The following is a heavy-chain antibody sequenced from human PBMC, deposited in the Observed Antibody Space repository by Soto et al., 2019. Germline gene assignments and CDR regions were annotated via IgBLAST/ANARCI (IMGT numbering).Heavy chain of an antibody. CDR3: VSLGYCSGGSCSEDAFDI. CDR2: IYYSGST. Sequence: QVQLQESGPGLVKPSETLSLTCTVSGGSISSYYWSWIRQPPGKGLEWIGYIYYSGSTNYNPSLKSRVTISVDTSKNQFSLKLSSVTAADTAVYYCVSLGYCSGGSCSEDAFDIWGQGTMVTVSS. J-gene: IGHJ3*02. D-gene: IGHD2-15*01. CDR1: GGSISSYY. V-gene: IGHV4-59*01.